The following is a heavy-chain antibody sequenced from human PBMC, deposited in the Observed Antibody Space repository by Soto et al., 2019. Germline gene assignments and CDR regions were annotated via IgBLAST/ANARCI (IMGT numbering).Heavy chain of an antibody. CDR1: GGSFSGYY. D-gene: IGHD2-8*01. CDR2: INHSGST. V-gene: IGHV4-34*01. Sequence: PSETLSLTCAVYGGSFSGYYWSWILQPPGKWLEWIGEINHSGSTNYNPSLKSRVTISVDTSKNQFSLKLRSVTAADTAVYYCAGSDYCTNGVCYTDWFDPWGQGTLVTVSS. CDR3: AGSDYCTNGVCYTDWFDP. J-gene: IGHJ5*02.